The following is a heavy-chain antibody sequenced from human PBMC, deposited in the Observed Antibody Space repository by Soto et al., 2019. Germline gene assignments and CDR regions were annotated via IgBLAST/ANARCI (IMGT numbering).Heavy chain of an antibody. CDR3: AKSGLETYNYYYMDV. V-gene: IGHV3-23*01. CDR2: ISGSGGNT. J-gene: IGHJ6*03. CDR1: GFTFSNYA. Sequence: GGSLRLSCAASGFTFSNYAMTWVRQPPGKGLEWVSGISGSGGNTYYAGFVKGRFTMSRDNSKSTLYLQINSLRAEDTAVYYCAKSGLETYNYYYMDVWGKGTTVTVSS. D-gene: IGHD3-3*01.